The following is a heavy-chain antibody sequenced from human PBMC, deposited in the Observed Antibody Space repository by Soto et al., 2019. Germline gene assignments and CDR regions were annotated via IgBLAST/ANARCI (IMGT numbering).Heavy chain of an antibody. CDR3: AKNVATIGGRNYCYYYMDV. J-gene: IGHJ6*03. Sequence: GGSLRLSCAASGFTFSSYAMSWVRQAPGKGLEWVSAISGSGGSTYYADSVKGRFTISRDNSKNTLYRQMKSLRAEDTAVDYCAKNVATIGGRNYCYYYMDVWGKGTTVTVSS. D-gene: IGHD5-12*01. V-gene: IGHV3-23*01. CDR2: ISGSGGST. CDR1: GFTFSSYA.